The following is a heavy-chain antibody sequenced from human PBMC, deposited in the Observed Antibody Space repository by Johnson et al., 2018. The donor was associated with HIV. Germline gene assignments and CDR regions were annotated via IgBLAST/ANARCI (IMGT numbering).Heavy chain of an antibody. CDR3: AKNQEVSREDAFDI. Sequence: VQRVGSRGGVVRPGGSLRLSCAASGFTFDDYGMSWVRQAPGKGLEWVSGINWNGGSTGYADSVTGRFTISRDNAKNSLYLQMNSLRAEDTALYYCAKNQEVSREDAFDIWGQGTMVTVSS. J-gene: IGHJ3*02. CDR2: INWNGGST. CDR1: GFTFDDYG. V-gene: IGHV3-20*04. D-gene: IGHD3-3*02.